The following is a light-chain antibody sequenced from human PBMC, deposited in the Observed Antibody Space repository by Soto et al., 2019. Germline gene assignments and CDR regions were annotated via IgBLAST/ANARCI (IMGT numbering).Light chain of an antibody. CDR2: GAS. CDR1: QSVSSN. V-gene: IGKV3-15*01. CDR3: QQYNDWPPYT. J-gene: IGKJ2*01. Sequence: EIVMTQSPDTLSVSPGERATLSCRASQSVSSNLAWYQQKPGQAPRLLIYGASTRATDIPVRFSGSGSGTEFTLTISSLQSEDFAVYYCQQYNDWPPYTFGQGTKLEIK.